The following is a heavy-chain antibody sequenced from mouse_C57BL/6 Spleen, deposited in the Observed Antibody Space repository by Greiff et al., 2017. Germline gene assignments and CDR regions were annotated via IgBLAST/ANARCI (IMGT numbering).Heavy chain of an antibody. CDR2: IDPSDSYT. V-gene: IGHV1-50*01. CDR3: ARSEGYYGSSYDYAMDY. D-gene: IGHD1-1*01. Sequence: QVQLQQPGAELVKPGASVKLSCKASGYTFTSYWMQWVKQRPGQGLEWIGEIDPSDSYTNYNQKFKGKATLTVDTSSSTAYMQLSSLTSEDSAVYYCARSEGYYGSSYDYAMDYWGQGTSVTVSS. CDR1: GYTFTSYW. J-gene: IGHJ4*01.